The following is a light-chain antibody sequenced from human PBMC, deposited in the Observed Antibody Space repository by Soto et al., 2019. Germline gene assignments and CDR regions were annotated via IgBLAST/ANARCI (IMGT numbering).Light chain of an antibody. J-gene: IGLJ1*01. V-gene: IGLV2-14*01. Sequence: QSALTQPASVSGSPGQSITISCTGTSSDVGGYNYVSWYQQHPGKAPKLMIYEVSNRPSGVSNRLSCSKSGNTASLTISGLQAEDEADYYCSSYTSSSTLYVFGTGTKLTVL. CDR1: SSDVGGYNY. CDR3: SSYTSSSTLYV. CDR2: EVS.